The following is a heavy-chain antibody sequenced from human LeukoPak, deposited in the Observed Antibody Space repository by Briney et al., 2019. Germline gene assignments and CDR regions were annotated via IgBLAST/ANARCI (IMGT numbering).Heavy chain of an antibody. V-gene: IGHV3-30*02. D-gene: IGHD2-2*01. CDR3: AKDLEYCSSTSCYDYYYGMDV. Sequence: GGSLRLSCAASGFTFSSYGMHWVRQAPGKGLEWEAFIRYDGSNKYYADSVKGRFTISRDNSKNTLYLQMNSLRAEDTAVYYCAKDLEYCSSTSCYDYYYGMDVWGQGTTVTVSS. CDR1: GFTFSSYG. CDR2: IRYDGSNK. J-gene: IGHJ6*02.